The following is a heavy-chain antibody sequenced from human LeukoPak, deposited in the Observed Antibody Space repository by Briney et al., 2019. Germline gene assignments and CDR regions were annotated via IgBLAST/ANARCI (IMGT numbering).Heavy chain of an antibody. CDR3: AKGGVTSGWPTPFDS. D-gene: IGHD6-19*01. J-gene: IGHJ4*02. Sequence: PGGSLRLSCEASGFTFSSFDMHWVRQAPGKGLEWVAVIWNDGSNKYYADSVKGRFTISRDNSRNTLYLQMNSLRDEDTAVYYCAKGGVTSGWPTPFDSWGQGTLVTVSS. CDR1: GFTFSSFD. V-gene: IGHV3-33*03. CDR2: IWNDGSNK.